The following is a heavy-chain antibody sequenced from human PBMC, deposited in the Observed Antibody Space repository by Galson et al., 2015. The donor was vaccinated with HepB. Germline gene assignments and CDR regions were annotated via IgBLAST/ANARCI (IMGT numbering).Heavy chain of an antibody. Sequence: SLRLSCAASGFTFRDYYMSWIRQTPGKKLEWLSYISSSSGTYTNYADSVKGRLTISRDNAENSLYLQMSSLRVEDTAVYYCARVADADYGDHTHFDSWGQGTLVTVSS. CDR2: ISSSSGTYT. D-gene: IGHD4-17*01. V-gene: IGHV3-11*06. CDR3: ARVADADYGDHTHFDS. J-gene: IGHJ4*02. CDR1: GFTFRDYY.